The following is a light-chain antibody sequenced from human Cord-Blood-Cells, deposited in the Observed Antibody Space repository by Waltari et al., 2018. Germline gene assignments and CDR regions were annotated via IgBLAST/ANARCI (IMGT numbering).Light chain of an antibody. Sequence: SSVLTQPPPVSVAPGKTARFTCGGNNIGHKSVKPYQQKPGQAPVLVIYYDSDRPSGIPERFSGSNSGNTATLTISRVEAGDEADYYCQVWDSSSEHVVFGGGTKLTVL. CDR1: NIGHKS. V-gene: IGLV3-21*04. CDR3: QVWDSSSEHVV. CDR2: YDS. J-gene: IGLJ2*01.